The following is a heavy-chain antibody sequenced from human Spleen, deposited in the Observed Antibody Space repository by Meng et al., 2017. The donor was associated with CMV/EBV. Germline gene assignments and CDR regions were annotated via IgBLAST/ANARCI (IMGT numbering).Heavy chain of an antibody. CDR2: ISGSGGST. CDR1: GFTVSSYA. Sequence: GGSLRLSCAASGFTVSSYAMSWVRQAPGKGLEWVSAISGSGGSTYYADSVKGLFTISRDNSKNTLYLIMNSLRAEDTAVYYGARLPFGVVHSLFDYWGQGTLVTVSS. CDR3: ARLPFGVVHSLFDY. D-gene: IGHD3-3*01. V-gene: IGHV3-23*01. J-gene: IGHJ4*02.